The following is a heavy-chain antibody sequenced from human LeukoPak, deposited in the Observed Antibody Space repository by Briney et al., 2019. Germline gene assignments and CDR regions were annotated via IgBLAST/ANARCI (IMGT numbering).Heavy chain of an antibody. Sequence: GASVKVSCKASGYTFTGYYMHWVRQAPGQGLEWMGWINPNSGGTNYAQKFQGRVTMTRDTSISTAYMELSRLRSDDTAVYYCARSRFARDIVVPGHYYYYMDVWGKGTTVTVSS. CDR1: GYTFTGYY. J-gene: IGHJ6*03. CDR2: INPNSGGT. D-gene: IGHD2-15*01. V-gene: IGHV1-2*02. CDR3: ARSRFARDIVVPGHYYYYMDV.